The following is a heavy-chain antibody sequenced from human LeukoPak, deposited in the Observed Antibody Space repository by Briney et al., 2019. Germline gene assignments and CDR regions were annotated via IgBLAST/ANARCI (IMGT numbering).Heavy chain of an antibody. V-gene: IGHV4-59*01. D-gene: IGHD5-18*01. CDR1: GGSISSYY. CDR2: IYYSGST. J-gene: IGHJ4*02. Sequence: SETLSLTCTVSGGSISSYYWSWIRQPPGKGPEWIGHIYYSGSTNCNPSLKSRVTISVDTSKNQFSLKLSSVTAADTAVYYCARAGGYSYECDYWGQGTLVTVSS. CDR3: ARAGGYSYECDY.